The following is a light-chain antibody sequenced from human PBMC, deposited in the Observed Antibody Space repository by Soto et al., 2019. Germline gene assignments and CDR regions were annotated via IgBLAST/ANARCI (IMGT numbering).Light chain of an antibody. Sequence: QSALTQPASVSGSPGQSINISCTGTSSNVGTYNLVSGYQQHPGKAPKLKTYEDTKRPSGVSYRFSGSKSGNTASLTVSGLQAEDEADYFCCSYAGCSTVIFGGGTKLTV. CDR1: SSNVGTYNL. CDR3: CSYAGCSTVI. CDR2: EDT. J-gene: IGLJ2*01. V-gene: IGLV2-23*01.